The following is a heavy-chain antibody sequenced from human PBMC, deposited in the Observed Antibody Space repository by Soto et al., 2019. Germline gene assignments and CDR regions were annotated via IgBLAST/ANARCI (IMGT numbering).Heavy chain of an antibody. CDR2: IKQDGSEK. J-gene: IGHJ4*02. Sequence: GGSLRLSCAASGFTFSSYWMSWVRQAPGKGLEWVANIKQDGSEKYYVDSVKGRFTISRDNAKNSLYLQMNSLRAEDTAVYYCATYELGYCSSTSCYASDYFDYWGQGTLVTVSS. D-gene: IGHD2-2*01. CDR1: GFTFSSYW. CDR3: ATYELGYCSSTSCYASDYFDY. V-gene: IGHV3-7*01.